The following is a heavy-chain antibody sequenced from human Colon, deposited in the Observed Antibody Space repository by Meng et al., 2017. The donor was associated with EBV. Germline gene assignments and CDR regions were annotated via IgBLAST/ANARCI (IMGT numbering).Heavy chain of an antibody. CDR2: IYHSGST. CDR1: GGSISSSNW. CDR3: ASGRKYCSSTSCYGQFDY. J-gene: IGHJ4*02. D-gene: IGHD2-2*01. Sequence: QARLEESGPGMVKPLGTLSLTCAVRGGSISSSNWWSWVRQPPGKGLEWIGEIYHSGSTNYNPSLKSRVTISVDKSKNQFSLKLSSVTAADTAVYYCASGRKYCSSTSCYGQFDYWGQGTLVTVSS. V-gene: IGHV4-4*02.